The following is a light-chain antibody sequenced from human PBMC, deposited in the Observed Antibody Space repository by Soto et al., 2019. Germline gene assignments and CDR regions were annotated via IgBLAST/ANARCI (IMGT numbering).Light chain of an antibody. J-gene: IGLJ1*01. CDR2: DVS. CDR3: CSYAGSYIYV. V-gene: IGLV2-11*01. Sequence: QSVLTQPRSVSGSPGQSVTISCTGTSSDVGAYNHVSWYQQYPGKAPKLTIYDVSKRPSGVPDRFSGSKSGNTASLTISGLQAEDEADYYCCSYAGSYIYVFGTGTKVNVL. CDR1: SSDVGAYNH.